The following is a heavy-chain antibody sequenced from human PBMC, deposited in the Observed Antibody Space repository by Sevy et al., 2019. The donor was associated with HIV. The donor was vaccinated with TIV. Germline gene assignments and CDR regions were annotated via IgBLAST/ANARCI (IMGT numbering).Heavy chain of an antibody. V-gene: IGHV3-9*01. CDR3: AKGAGQWLGDAFDT. CDR2: IIWNSGIM. J-gene: IGHJ3*02. Sequence: GGSLRLSCAASGFTFDEYAIHWVRQAPGKGLEWVSGIIWNSGIMDYGDSVKGRFTISRDNTKNSLYLQMNSLRTEDTALYYCAKGAGQWLGDAFDTWGQGTMVTVSS. CDR1: GFTFDEYA. D-gene: IGHD6-19*01.